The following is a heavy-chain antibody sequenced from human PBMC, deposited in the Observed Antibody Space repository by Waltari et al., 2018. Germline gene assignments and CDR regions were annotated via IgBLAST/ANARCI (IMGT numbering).Heavy chain of an antibody. CDR2: ISWNSGSI. Sequence: EVQLVESGGGLVPPGRSLRLSCAASGSTFGDYAMHWVRQAPGKGLEWVSGISWNSGSIGYADSVKGRFTISRDNAKNSLYLLMNSLRAEDTALYYCAKDISPWGYGSERSFDYWGQGTLVTVSS. D-gene: IGHD3-10*01. CDR1: GSTFGDYA. CDR3: AKDISPWGYGSERSFDY. V-gene: IGHV3-9*01. J-gene: IGHJ4*02.